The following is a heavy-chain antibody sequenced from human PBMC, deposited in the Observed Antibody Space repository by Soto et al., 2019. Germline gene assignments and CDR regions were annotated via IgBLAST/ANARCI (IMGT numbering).Heavy chain of an antibody. CDR2: IKQDGSEK. V-gene: IGHV3-7*03. J-gene: IGHJ5*02. CDR3: ARAAGGVYYDILSGYPNNWFDP. Sequence: EVQLVESGGGLVQPGGSLRLSCAASGFTFSSYWMSWVRQAPGKGLEWVANIKQDGSEKYYVGSVKGRFTISRDNAENSLYLQMNSLRAEDTAVYYCARAAGGVYYDILSGYPNNWFDPWGQGTLVTVSS. D-gene: IGHD3-9*01. CDR1: GFTFSSYW.